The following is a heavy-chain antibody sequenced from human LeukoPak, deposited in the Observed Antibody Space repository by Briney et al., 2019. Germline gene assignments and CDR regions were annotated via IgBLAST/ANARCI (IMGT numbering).Heavy chain of an antibody. CDR2: IYTSGST. J-gene: IGHJ5*02. CDR1: GGSISSGSYY. D-gene: IGHD2-2*01. Sequence: TLSLTCTVSGGSISSGSYYWSWIRQPAGKGLEWIGRIYTSGSTNYNPSLKSRVTMSVDTSKNQFSLKLSSVTAADTAEYYYARAVDRCSSTSCYSWFDPWGQGTLVTVSS. V-gene: IGHV4-61*02. CDR3: ARAVDRCSSTSCYSWFDP.